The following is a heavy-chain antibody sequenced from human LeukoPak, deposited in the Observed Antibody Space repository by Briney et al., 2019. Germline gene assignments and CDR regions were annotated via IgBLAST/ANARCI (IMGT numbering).Heavy chain of an antibody. Sequence: SGGSLRLSCAASGFTFSSYGMHWVRQAPGKGLEWVAVIWYDGSNKNYADSVKGRFTISRDNSKNTLSLQMNSLRAEDTAVYYCAKVRNGILTGPLDFWGQGTLVTVSS. D-gene: IGHD3-9*01. V-gene: IGHV3-33*06. CDR1: GFTFSSYG. CDR2: IWYDGSNK. J-gene: IGHJ4*02. CDR3: AKVRNGILTGPLDF.